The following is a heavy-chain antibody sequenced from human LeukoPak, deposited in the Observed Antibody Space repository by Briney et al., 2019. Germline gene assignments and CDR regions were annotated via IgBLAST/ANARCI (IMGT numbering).Heavy chain of an antibody. CDR3: ARDRVRYCSSTSCSNWFDP. Sequence: SETLSLTCTVSGGSVSSGSYYWSWIRQPPGKGLGWMGYIYYSGSTNYNPSLKSRVTISVDTSKNQFSLKLSSVTAADTAVYYCARDRVRYCSSTSCSNWFDPWGQGTLVTVSS. J-gene: IGHJ5*02. CDR2: IYYSGST. V-gene: IGHV4-61*01. D-gene: IGHD2-2*01. CDR1: GGSVSSGSYY.